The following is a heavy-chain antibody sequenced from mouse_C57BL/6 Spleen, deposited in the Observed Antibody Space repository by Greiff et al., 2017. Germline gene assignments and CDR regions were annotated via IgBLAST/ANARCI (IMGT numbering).Heavy chain of an antibody. CDR1: GYTFTSYD. J-gene: IGHJ2*01. CDR2: IYPRDGST. D-gene: IGHD2-3*01. CDR3: ARELYDGYFDY. V-gene: IGHV1-85*01. Sequence: VQGVESGPELVKPGASVKLSCKASGYTFTSYDINWVKQRPGQGLEWIGWIYPRDGSTKYNEKFKGKATLTVDTSSSTAYMELHSLTSEDSAVYFCARELYDGYFDYWGQGTTLTVSS.